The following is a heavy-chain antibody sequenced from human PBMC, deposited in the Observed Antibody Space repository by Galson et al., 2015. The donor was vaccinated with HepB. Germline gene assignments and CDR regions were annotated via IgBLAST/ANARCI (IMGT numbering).Heavy chain of an antibody. J-gene: IGHJ4*02. D-gene: IGHD7-27*01. V-gene: IGHV6-1*01. CDR2: TYYRSNCAT. CDR3: AKSIHLGRGFDS. CDR1: GDRVSSHTVG. Sequence: CAISGDRVSSHTVGWNWIRQSPSRGLEWLGRTYYRSNCATDYADSVKSRITINPDTSKNQFSLQLKSVTPEDTAAYYCAKSIHLGRGFDSWGQGTRVTVSS.